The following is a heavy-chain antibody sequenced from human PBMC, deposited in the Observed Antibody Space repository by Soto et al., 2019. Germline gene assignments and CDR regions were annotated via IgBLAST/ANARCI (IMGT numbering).Heavy chain of an antibody. CDR2: ISAYNGNT. J-gene: IGHJ3*02. CDR1: GYTFTSYG. CDR3: ARDYKYYYDSSDKSDAFDI. D-gene: IGHD3-22*01. Sequence: ASVKVSCKASGYTFTSYGISWVRQAPGQGLEWMEWISAYNGNTNYAQKLQGRVTMTTDTSTSTAYMELRSLRSDDTAVYYCARDYKYYYDSSDKSDAFDIWGQGTMVTVSS. V-gene: IGHV1-18*01.